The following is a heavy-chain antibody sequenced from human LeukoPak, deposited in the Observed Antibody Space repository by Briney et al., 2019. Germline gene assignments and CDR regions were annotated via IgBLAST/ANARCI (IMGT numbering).Heavy chain of an antibody. CDR1: GYTFTSYD. CDR2: MNPNSGNT. J-gene: IGHJ6*02. D-gene: IGHD3-10*01. Sequence: GASVKVSCKASGYTFTSYDINWVRQATGQGLEWMGWMNPNSGNTGYAQKFQGRVTMTRNTSISTAYMKLSSLRSEETAVYYCARIRYYGSGSYSREAYYYGMDVWGQGTTVTVSS. CDR3: ARIRYYGSGSYSREAYYYGMDV. V-gene: IGHV1-8*01.